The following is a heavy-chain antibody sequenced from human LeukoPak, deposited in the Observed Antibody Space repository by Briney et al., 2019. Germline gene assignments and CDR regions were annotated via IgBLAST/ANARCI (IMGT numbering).Heavy chain of an antibody. Sequence: PSETLSLTCTVSGGSISSYYWSWIRQPPGKGLEWIGYIYYSGSTNYNPSLKSRVTMSADTSKNQFSLKLGSVTAADTAVYYCGRTEYYFDYWGQGTLVTVSS. CDR1: GGSISSYY. D-gene: IGHD3-10*01. CDR3: GRTEYYFDY. J-gene: IGHJ4*02. V-gene: IGHV4-59*01. CDR2: IYYSGST.